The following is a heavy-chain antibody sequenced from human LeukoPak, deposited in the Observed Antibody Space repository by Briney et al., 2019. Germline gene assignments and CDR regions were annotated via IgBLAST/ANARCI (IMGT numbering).Heavy chain of an antibody. V-gene: IGHV3-48*01. CDR2: ISSSSSTI. CDR1: GFTFSSYS. CDR3: AKGRSGYPPDY. J-gene: IGHJ4*02. Sequence: PGGSLRLSCAASGFTFSSYSMNWVRQAPGKGLEWVSYISSSSSTIYYADSVKGRFTISRDNSKNTLYLQMNSLRAEDTAVYYCAKGRSGYPPDYWGQGTLVTVSS. D-gene: IGHD3-22*01.